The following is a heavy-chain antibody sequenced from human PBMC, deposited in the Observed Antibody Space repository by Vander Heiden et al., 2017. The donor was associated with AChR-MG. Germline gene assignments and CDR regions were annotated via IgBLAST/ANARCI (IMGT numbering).Heavy chain of an antibody. CDR3: AKRGGSHDAFDI. V-gene: IGHV3-23*01. Sequence: EVQLLESGGGLVQPGGSLRLSCAASGFTLSSYAMGWVRQAPGKGLGCVSAISGSGGSKYYADSVKGRFTISRDNSKNTLYLQMTSLRAEDTAVYYCAKRGGSHDAFDIWGQGTMVTVSS. D-gene: IGHD3-16*01. CDR2: ISGSGGSK. J-gene: IGHJ3*02. CDR1: GFTLSSYA.